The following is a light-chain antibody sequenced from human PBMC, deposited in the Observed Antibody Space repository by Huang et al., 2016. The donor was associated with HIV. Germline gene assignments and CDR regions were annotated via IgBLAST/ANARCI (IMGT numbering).Light chain of an antibody. CDR1: QSVENS. J-gene: IGKJ2*01. V-gene: IGKV3-11*01. Sequence: EIVLTQSPATLSLSPGDRATLSCRASQSVENSLAWYQQKPGQPPWLLIYDASIRATGIPARFSGSGSGTDFTLTISSLEPDDFAVYYCQQRSKWPPVYTFGQGTKLEIK. CDR2: DAS. CDR3: QQRSKWPPVYT.